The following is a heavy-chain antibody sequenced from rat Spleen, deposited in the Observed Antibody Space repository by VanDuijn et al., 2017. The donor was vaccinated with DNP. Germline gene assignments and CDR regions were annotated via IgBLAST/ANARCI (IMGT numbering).Heavy chain of an antibody. J-gene: IGHJ4*01. D-gene: IGHD4-2*01. CDR2: IWSAGST. CDR1: GFSLTSYN. CDR3: AKDILGGYAMDA. Sequence: QVQLKESGPGLVQPSQTLSLTCTVSGFSLTSYNVHWVRQPPGKGLEWVGTIWSAGSTDYNSALKSRLSISRDTSKSQVLLKMNSLQATDPATDACAKDILGGYAMDAWGQGTPVTVSS. V-gene: IGHV2-15*01.